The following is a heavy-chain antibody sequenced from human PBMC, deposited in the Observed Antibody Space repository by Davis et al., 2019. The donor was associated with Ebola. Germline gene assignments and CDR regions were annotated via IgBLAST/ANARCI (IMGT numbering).Heavy chain of an antibody. CDR1: GFTFSSYW. D-gene: IGHD2-15*01. V-gene: IGHV3-74*01. Sequence: GKSLKISCAASGFTFSSYWMHWLRHAPGKGLVWVSRINSDGSSTSYADSVKGRFTISRDNAKNTLYVQMNSLRAEDTAVYYCARGNRYCSGDTCANWLDPWGQGTLVTVSS. CDR2: INSDGSST. J-gene: IGHJ5*02. CDR3: ARGNRYCSGDTCANWLDP.